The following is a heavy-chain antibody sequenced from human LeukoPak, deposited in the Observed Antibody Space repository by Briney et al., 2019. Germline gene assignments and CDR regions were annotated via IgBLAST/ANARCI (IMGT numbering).Heavy chain of an antibody. CDR3: ARDHPIVAGYDAFDI. J-gene: IGHJ3*02. CDR1: GYTFTSYA. Sequence: ASVKVSCKASGYTFTSYAMNWVRQAPGQGLEWVGWINTNTGNPTYAQGFTGRFVFSLDTSVSTAYLQISSLKAEDTAVYYCARDHPIVAGYDAFDIWGQGTMVTVSS. CDR2: INTNTGNP. V-gene: IGHV7-4-1*02. D-gene: IGHD5-12*01.